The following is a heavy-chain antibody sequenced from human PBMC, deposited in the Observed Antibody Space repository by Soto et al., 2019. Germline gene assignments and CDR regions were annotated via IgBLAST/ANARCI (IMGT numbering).Heavy chain of an antibody. D-gene: IGHD2-8*01. CDR2: IFDSGST. CDR1: GGSISGGVHS. V-gene: IGHV4-30-4*01. Sequence: QVQLQESGPGLVKPSETLSLTCTVSGGSISGGVHSWSWIRQPPGKGLEWIGHIFDSGSTSYNPSLRSRLTISVDTSKNQFSLRLSSLTAAATAVYYCARDIMPLPNDWYFDLWVRGTLVTVSS. CDR3: ARDIMPLPNDWYFDL. J-gene: IGHJ2*01.